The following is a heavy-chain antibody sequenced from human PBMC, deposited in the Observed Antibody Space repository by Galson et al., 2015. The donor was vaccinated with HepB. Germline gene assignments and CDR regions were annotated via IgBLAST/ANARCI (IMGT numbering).Heavy chain of an antibody. V-gene: IGHV3-48*01. J-gene: IGHJ1*01. CDR2: ISSSSSTI. Sequence: SLRLSCAASGFTFSSYSMNWVRQAPGKGLEWVSYISSSSSTIYYADSVKGRFTISRDNAKNSLYLQMNSLRAEDTAVYYCVRSGGYCSSTSCYSFGENHAFQHWGQGTLVTVSS. CDR1: GFTFSSYS. D-gene: IGHD2-2*01. CDR3: VRSGGYCSSTSCYSFGENHAFQH.